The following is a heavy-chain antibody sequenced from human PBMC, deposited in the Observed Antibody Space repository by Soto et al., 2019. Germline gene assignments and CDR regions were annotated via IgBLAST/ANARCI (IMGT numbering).Heavy chain of an antibody. V-gene: IGHV4-59*01. CDR2: ISYSGST. CDR1: GGSISSYY. CDR3: VRVSDWFDP. Sequence: KSSETLSLTCSVSGGSISSYYWSWIRQPPGKGLEWIGYISYSGSTKYNPSLKSRVTVLKDRSQNQFSLKLTSVTAADTAVYYCVRVSDWFDPWGQGTLVTVSS. J-gene: IGHJ5*02.